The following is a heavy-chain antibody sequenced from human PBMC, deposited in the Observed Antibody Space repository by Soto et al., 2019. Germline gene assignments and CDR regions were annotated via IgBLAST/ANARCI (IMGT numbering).Heavy chain of an antibody. CDR2: INPNRGDT. V-gene: IGHV1-2*04. J-gene: IGHJ3*02. Sequence: QVQLAQSGAEVKNPGASVKVSCKASGYTFTDYYIHWLRQAPAQGLEWMGWINPNRGDTKYAQKFQGWATMATDTSISTTYMELSRLTSDHTALYYCARGPSHGAFDIWGQGTIITVSS. CDR1: GYTFTDYY. CDR3: ARGPSHGAFDI.